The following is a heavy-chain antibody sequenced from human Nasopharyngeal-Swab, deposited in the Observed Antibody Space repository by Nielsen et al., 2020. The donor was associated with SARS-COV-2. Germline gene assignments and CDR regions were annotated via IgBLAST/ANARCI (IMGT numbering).Heavy chain of an antibody. D-gene: IGHD3-10*01. V-gene: IGHV4-34*01. J-gene: IGHJ6*03. Sequence: RQAPGKGLEWIGEINHSGSTNYNPSLKSRVTISVDTSKNQFSLKLSSVTAADTAVYYCARGGITMVRGVIARAQSHYYYYMDVWGKGTTVTVSS. CDR2: INHSGST. CDR3: ARGGITMVRGVIARAQSHYYYYMDV.